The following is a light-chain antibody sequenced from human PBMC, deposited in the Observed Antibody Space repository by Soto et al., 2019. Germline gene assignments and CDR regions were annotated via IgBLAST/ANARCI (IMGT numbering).Light chain of an antibody. V-gene: IGLV2-8*01. CDR3: SSYAGSNKV. CDR2: EVN. CDR1: SSDVGGYNY. Sequence: QSALTQPPSASESPGQSVTISCTGTSSDVGGYNYVSWYQQHPGKAPKLMIYEVNKRPSGVPDRFSGSKSGNTASLTVSGLQAEDEADYYCSSYAGSNKVFGGGTKVTVL. J-gene: IGLJ3*02.